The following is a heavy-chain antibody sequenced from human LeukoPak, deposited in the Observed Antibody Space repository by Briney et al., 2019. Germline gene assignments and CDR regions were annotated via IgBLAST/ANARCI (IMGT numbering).Heavy chain of an antibody. Sequence: GGSLRLSCAASGFTFSSYEMNWVRQAPGKGLEWVSAISGSGGSTYYADSVKGRFTISRDNSKNTLYLQMNSLRAEDTAVYYCAKGFKVATYYYYGMDVWGQGTTVTVSS. V-gene: IGHV3-23*01. CDR3: AKGFKVATYYYYGMDV. J-gene: IGHJ6*02. CDR2: ISGSGGST. CDR1: GFTFSSYE. D-gene: IGHD5-12*01.